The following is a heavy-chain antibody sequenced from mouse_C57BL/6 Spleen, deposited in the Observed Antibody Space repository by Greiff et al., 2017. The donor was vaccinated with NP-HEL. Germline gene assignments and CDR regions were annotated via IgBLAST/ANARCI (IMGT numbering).Heavy chain of an antibody. V-gene: IGHV5-4*01. CDR3: ARDGYDEAMDY. Sequence: VQLVESGGGLVKPGGSLKLSCAASGFTFSSYAMSWVRQTPEKRLEWVATISDGGSYTYYPDNVKGRFTISRDNAKNNLYLQMSHLKSEDTAMYYCARDGYDEAMDYWGQGTSVTVSS. J-gene: IGHJ4*01. D-gene: IGHD2-2*01. CDR2: ISDGGSYT. CDR1: GFTFSSYA.